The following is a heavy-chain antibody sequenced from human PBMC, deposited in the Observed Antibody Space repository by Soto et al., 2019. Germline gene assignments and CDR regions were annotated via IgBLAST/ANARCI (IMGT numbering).Heavy chain of an antibody. CDR3: ARGRGSYSFDY. J-gene: IGHJ4*02. CDR2: ISGSGSST. D-gene: IGHD1-26*01. V-gene: IGHV3-23*01. CDR1: GFTFSGYA. Sequence: GGSLRLSCAASGFTFSGYAMNWVRQALGKGLEWVSSISGSGSSTNYADSVKGRFTIARDNSKNTLYLQMNSLRAEDTAVYYCARGRGSYSFDYWGQGTLVTVSS.